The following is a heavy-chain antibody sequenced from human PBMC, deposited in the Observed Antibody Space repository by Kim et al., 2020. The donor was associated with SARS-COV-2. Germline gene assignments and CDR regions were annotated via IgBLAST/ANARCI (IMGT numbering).Heavy chain of an antibody. CDR3: ARLWDIVATIKGVAAFDI. Sequence: GGSLRLSCAASGFTFSSYSMNWVRQAPGKGLEWVSYISSSSSTIYYADSVKGRFTISRDNAKNSLYLQMNSLRDEDTAVYYCARLWDIVATIKGVAAFDIWGQGTMVTVSS. CDR1: GFTFSSYS. J-gene: IGHJ3*02. D-gene: IGHD5-12*01. CDR2: ISSSSSTI. V-gene: IGHV3-48*02.